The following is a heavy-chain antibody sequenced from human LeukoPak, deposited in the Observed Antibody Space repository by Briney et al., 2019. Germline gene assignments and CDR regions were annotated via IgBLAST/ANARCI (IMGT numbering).Heavy chain of an antibody. J-gene: IGHJ4*02. CDR2: ISGSGGST. CDR3: AKGGSSGSYAY. CDR1: GFAFSSYA. V-gene: IGHV3-23*01. Sequence: PGGSLRLSCAASGFAFSSYAMSWVRQAPGKGLEWVSAISGSGGSTYYADSVKGRFTISRDNSKNTLYLQMNIQRAEDTAVYYCAKGGSSGSYAYWGQGTLVTVSS. D-gene: IGHD1-26*01.